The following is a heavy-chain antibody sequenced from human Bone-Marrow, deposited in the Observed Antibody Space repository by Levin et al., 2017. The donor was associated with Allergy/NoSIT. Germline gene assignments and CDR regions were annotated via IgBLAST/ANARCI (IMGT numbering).Heavy chain of an antibody. D-gene: IGHD6-13*01. CDR3: AKARTAAAGRTHFDY. J-gene: IGHJ4*02. CDR2: TSGTGGTT. CDR1: GFTFSNFG. V-gene: IGHV3-23*01. Sequence: GGSLRLSCAVSGFTFSNFGMNWVRQTPGKGLEWVSGTSGTGGTTYYADSVKGRFTISRDNSKNTLYLQMNSLSAEDTGIYYCAKARTAAAGRTHFDYWGQGTQVSVSS.